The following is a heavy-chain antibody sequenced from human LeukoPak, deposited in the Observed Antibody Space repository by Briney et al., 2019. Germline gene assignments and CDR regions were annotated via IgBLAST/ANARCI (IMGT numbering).Heavy chain of an antibody. CDR1: GGSISSSSYY. CDR2: IYYSGST. J-gene: IGHJ4*02. Sequence: SETLSLTCTVSGGSISSSSYYWGWIRQPLGKGLEWIGSIYYSGSTYYNPSLKSRVTISVDTSKNQFSLKLSSVTAADTAVYYCARLQGIAVAGPRYQFDYWGQGTLVTVSS. D-gene: IGHD6-19*01. CDR3: ARLQGIAVAGPRYQFDY. V-gene: IGHV4-39*01.